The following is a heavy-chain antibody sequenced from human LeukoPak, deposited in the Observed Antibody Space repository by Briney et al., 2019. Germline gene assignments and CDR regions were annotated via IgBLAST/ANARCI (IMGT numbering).Heavy chain of an antibody. CDR3: ARDHVPGGSYYRCWFDP. CDR2: FDPEDGET. CDR1: GYTLTELS. J-gene: IGHJ5*02. V-gene: IGHV1-24*01. D-gene: IGHD1-26*01. Sequence: GASVKVSCKVSGYTLTELSMHWVRQAPGKGLERMGGFDPEDGETIYAQKFQGRVTMTEDTSTDTACMELSRLRSDDTAVYYCARDHVPGGSYYRCWFDPWGQGTLVTVSS.